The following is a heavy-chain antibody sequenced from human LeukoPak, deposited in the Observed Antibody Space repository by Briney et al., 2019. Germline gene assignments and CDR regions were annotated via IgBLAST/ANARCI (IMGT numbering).Heavy chain of an antibody. V-gene: IGHV3-21*01. CDR1: GFTFSSYS. CDR3: ARSPNIAAGTRGNFDY. Sequence: GGSLRLSCAASGFTFSSYSMNWVRQAPGKGLEWVSSISSSSSYIYYADSVKGRFTISRDNAKNSLYLQMNSLRAEDTAVYYCARSPNIAAGTRGNFDYWGQGTLVTVSS. CDR2: ISSSSSYI. J-gene: IGHJ4*02. D-gene: IGHD6-13*01.